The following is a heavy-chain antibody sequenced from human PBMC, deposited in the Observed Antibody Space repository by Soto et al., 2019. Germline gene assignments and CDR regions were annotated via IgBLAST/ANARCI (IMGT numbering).Heavy chain of an antibody. D-gene: IGHD2-21*02. CDR1: GGSISSGGYY. J-gene: IGHJ6*02. CDR3: ARDNGGNFPPFYYYGMDV. V-gene: IGHV4-31*03. CDR2: IYYSGST. Sequence: SETLSLTCTVSGGSISSGGYYWIWIRQHPGKGLEWIGYIYYSGSTYYNPSLKSRVTISVDTSKNQFSLKLSSVTAADTAVYYCARDNGGNFPPFYYYGMDVWGQGTTVTVSS.